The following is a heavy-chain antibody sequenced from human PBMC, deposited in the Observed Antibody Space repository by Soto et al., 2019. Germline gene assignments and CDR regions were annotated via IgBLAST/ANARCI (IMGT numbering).Heavy chain of an antibody. CDR2: ISSSISYI. CDR3: ATEHAWEYQPYSYYAMDV. J-gene: IGHJ6*02. CDR1: GFTFSSGYT. Sequence: PGGSLRLSCAASGFTFSSGYTMNWVRQAPGKGLEWVSSISSSISYIYYADSVKGRFTISRDNAKNSLYLQMNSLRAEDTAVYYCATEHAWEYQPYSYYAMDVWGQGTTVTVCS. D-gene: IGHD2-2*01. V-gene: IGHV3-21*01.